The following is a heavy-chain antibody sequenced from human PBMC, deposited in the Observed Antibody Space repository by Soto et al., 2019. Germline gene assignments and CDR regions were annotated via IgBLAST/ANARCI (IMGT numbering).Heavy chain of an antibody. CDR2: ISYDGSNK. D-gene: IGHD3-10*02. J-gene: IGHJ4*02. V-gene: IGHV3-30-3*01. CDR3: ARCSPLL. Sequence: QVQLVESGGGVVQPGRSLRLSCAASGFTFSSYAMHWVRQAPGKGLEWVAVISYDGSNKYYADSVKGRFTISRDNSKNTLYLQMNSLRAEDTAVYYCARCSPLLWGQGTLVTVSS. CDR1: GFTFSSYA.